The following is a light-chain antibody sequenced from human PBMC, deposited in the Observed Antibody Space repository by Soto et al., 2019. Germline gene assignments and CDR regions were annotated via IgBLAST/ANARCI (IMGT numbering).Light chain of an antibody. V-gene: IGKV1-39*01. CDR1: QSISSY. CDR2: AAS. CDR3: QQSSSTPLT. Sequence: DIQMTQSPSSLSASVGDRVTITCRASQSISSYLNWHQQKPGKAPKLLIYAASSLQSGVPSRFSGSGSGTDFTLTISSLQPEDFATYYCQQSSSTPLTFGGGTKVEIK. J-gene: IGKJ4*01.